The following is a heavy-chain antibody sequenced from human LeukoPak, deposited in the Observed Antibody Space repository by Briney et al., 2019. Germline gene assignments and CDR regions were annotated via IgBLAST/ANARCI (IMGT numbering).Heavy chain of an antibody. Sequence: SETLSLTCTVSGVSISTYYWSWIRQPPGKGLEWIWCIYCSGNTNNSPSLKSRVTISVDTSKNQFSLSLTSVTAADTAVYYCVRHRTGTTADYWGQGTLVTVSS. CDR1: GVSISTYY. V-gene: IGHV4-59*08. D-gene: IGHD1-7*01. CDR2: IYCSGNT. J-gene: IGHJ4*02. CDR3: VRHRTGTTADY.